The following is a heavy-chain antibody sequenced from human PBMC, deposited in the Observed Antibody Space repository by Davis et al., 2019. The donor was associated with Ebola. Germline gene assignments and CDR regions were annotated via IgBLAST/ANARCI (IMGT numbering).Heavy chain of an antibody. Sequence: MPSETLSLTCTVSGGSIISSSSYWGWIRQPPRKGLEWIGYIYYSGSTNYNPSLKSRVTISVDTSKNQFSLKLSSVTAADTAVYYCASCPYSSGWHFDYWGQGTLVTVSS. V-gene: IGHV4-61*05. CDR2: IYYSGST. D-gene: IGHD6-19*01. CDR3: ASCPYSSGWHFDY. J-gene: IGHJ4*02. CDR1: GGSIISSSSY.